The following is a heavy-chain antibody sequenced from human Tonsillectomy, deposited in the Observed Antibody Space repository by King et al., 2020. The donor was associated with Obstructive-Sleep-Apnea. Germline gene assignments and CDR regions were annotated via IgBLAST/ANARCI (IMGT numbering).Heavy chain of an antibody. V-gene: IGHV3-74*01. Sequence: VQLVESGGGLVQPGGSLRLSCAASGFTFSSYWMHWVRQAPGKGLVWVSRINSDGSSTSYPDSVKGRLTISRDNAKNTLYLQMNSPRAEDTAVYYCARVSRAVVNWFDPWGQGTLVTVSS. CDR2: INSDGSST. D-gene: IGHD6-19*01. CDR1: GFTFSSYW. J-gene: IGHJ5*02. CDR3: ARVSRAVVNWFDP.